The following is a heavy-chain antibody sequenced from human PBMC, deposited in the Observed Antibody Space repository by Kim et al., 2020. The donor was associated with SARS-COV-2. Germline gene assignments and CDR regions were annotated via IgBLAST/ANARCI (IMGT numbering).Heavy chain of an antibody. Sequence: ASVKVSCKASGYTFTNHAIHWVRQAPGQRLEWMGWTSTGNGKVEYSQRFLGTVTFTTDTSTNTVYMELNSLRPEDTALYYCAKGGSTPPGNWFDSWGQGT. CDR2: TSTGNGKV. J-gene: IGHJ5*01. CDR1: GYTFTNHA. D-gene: IGHD3-16*01. CDR3: AKGGSTPPGNWFDS. V-gene: IGHV1-3*04.